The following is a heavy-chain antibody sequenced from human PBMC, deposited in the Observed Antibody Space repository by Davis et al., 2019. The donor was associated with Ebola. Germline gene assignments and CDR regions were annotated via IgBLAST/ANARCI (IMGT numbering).Heavy chain of an antibody. CDR1: GYTFTSYD. J-gene: IGHJ5*02. CDR3: ARRGRIAAAGKGSNWFDP. Sequence: ASVKVSCKASGYTFTSYDINWVRQATGQGLEWMGWMNPNSGNTGYAQKFQGRVTITRNTSLSTAYMELSSLRSEDTAVYYCARRGRIAAAGKGSNWFDPWGQGTLVTVSS. D-gene: IGHD6-13*01. V-gene: IGHV1-8*03. CDR2: MNPNSGNT.